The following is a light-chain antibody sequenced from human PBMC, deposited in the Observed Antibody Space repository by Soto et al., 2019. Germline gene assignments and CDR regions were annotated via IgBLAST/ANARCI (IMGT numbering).Light chain of an antibody. V-gene: IGKV3-20*01. CDR3: QQYGSSPLT. Sequence: EIVLTQSPGTLSLSPGERVTLSCRASQSVTNSYVAWYQQKPGQAPRLLIYDAATRATGIPDRFSGSGSGTDFSLTISRLETEDLAVYFCQQYGSSPLTFGGGTKVEIK. J-gene: IGKJ4*01. CDR2: DAA. CDR1: QSVTNSY.